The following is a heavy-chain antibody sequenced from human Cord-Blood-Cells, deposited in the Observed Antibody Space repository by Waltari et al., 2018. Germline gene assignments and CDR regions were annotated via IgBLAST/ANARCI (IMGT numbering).Heavy chain of an antibody. V-gene: IGHV3-23*04. CDR1: GLTFSTYV. Sequence: EVQLVESVGGSVQPGGSLRHSCVAAGLTFSTYVMSGVRQAPGKGLEWVSAISGNGGSTDYADSVKGRFTISRDNSKNTLYLQMDSLRAEDTAVYYCAKLRRAVMDSFDIWGQGTMVTVSS. J-gene: IGHJ3*02. CDR2: ISGNGGST. CDR3: AKLRRAVMDSFDI.